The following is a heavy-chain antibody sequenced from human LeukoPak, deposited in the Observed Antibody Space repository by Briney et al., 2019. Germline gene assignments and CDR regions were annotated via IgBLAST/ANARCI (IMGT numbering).Heavy chain of an antibody. Sequence: SESLPLTCAVYGGSFTSYYWSWIRQPPGKGLEWIAEINNSGTTNYNPSLKGRVTISVDTSKNQVSLKLSSVTAADTAVYYCASSRGYTSGLWYYYMEVWGKGTTVTVSS. D-gene: IGHD6-25*01. CDR3: ASSRGYTSGLWYYYMEV. CDR1: GGSFTSYY. CDR2: INNSGTT. J-gene: IGHJ6*03. V-gene: IGHV4-34*01.